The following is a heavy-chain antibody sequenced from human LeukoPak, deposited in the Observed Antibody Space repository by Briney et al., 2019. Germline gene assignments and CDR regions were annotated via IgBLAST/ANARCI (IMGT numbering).Heavy chain of an antibody. CDR1: GFTFSSYA. CDR3: ATERGDSPDY. D-gene: IGHD2-21*01. V-gene: IGHV3-23*01. CDR2: ISSSGANT. Sequence: PGGSLRLSCAASGFTFSSYAMSWVRQAPGKGLEWGSGISSSGANTYYADSVKGRFTISRDNSKNTLYLLMNSLRADDTAVYYCATERGDSPDYWGQGTLVTVSS. J-gene: IGHJ4*02.